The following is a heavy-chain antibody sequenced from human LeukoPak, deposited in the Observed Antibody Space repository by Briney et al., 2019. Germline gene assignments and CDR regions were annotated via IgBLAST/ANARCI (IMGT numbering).Heavy chain of an antibody. D-gene: IGHD2-15*01. V-gene: IGHV4-39*01. CDR1: GGSIISSDYH. CDR3: ARHCCSGPAKRVFDI. Sequence: SETLSLTCTVSGGSIISSDYHWGWVRQPPGKGLEWIGTISYSGNTDYNPSLRSRVTISVDTSNNQFSLRLGFVTAADTAVYHCARHCCSGPAKRVFDIWGQGTMVTVSS. CDR2: ISYSGNT. J-gene: IGHJ3*02.